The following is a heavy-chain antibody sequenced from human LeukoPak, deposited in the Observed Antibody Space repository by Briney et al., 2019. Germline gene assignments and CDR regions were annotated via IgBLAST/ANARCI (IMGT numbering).Heavy chain of an antibody. CDR1: GGSISSYY. V-gene: IGHV4-4*07. CDR2: IYTSGST. Sequence: SETLSLTCTVSGGSISSYYWSWIRQPAGKGLEWIGRIYTSGSTNYNPSLKSRVTMSVDTSKNQFSPKLSSVTAADTAVYYCARDRGFMVRGSRRGYDDYYYYMDVWGKGTTVTISS. CDR3: ARDRGFMVRGSRRGYDDYYYYMDV. J-gene: IGHJ6*03. D-gene: IGHD3-10*01.